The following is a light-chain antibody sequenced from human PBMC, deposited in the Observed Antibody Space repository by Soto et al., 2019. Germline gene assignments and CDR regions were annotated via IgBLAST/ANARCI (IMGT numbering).Light chain of an antibody. V-gene: IGLV1-44*01. CDR2: SND. J-gene: IGLJ3*02. CDR3: AAWDDGLNGVV. Sequence: QSVLTQPPSASGTPGQRVTISCSGSSSNIGRSTVSWYQQLPGTAPKLLIYSNDERPSGVPDRFSGSKSGTSASLAISGLQSEDEADYFCAAWDDGLNGVVFGGGTKLTVL. CDR1: SSNIGRST.